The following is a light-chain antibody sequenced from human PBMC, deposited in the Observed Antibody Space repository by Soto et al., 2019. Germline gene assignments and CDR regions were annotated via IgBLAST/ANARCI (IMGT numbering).Light chain of an antibody. Sequence: DIQMTQSPSSLSASVGDRVTITCQASQDISNYLNWYQQKPGKAPKLLIYDASNLETGVPSRFSGSGSGTDFTFTISSLQPEDIATYYCQPYDNLLPFGGGPKVEIK. J-gene: IGKJ4*01. CDR2: DAS. CDR1: QDISNY. V-gene: IGKV1-33*01. CDR3: QPYDNLLP.